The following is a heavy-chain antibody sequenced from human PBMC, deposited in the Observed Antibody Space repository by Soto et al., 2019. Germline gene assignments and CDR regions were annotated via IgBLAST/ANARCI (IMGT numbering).Heavy chain of an antibody. D-gene: IGHD2-15*01. Sequence: EVQLVESGGGLVQPGGSLRLSCAASGFAFSSEWMHWVRQAPGKGLVWVSRIDPYDTGITYADSVKGRFTISRDNAKNTLYLQMKRLRAEDTAVYYCTSDTFGARDSWGQGTLVTVSS. CDR1: GFAFSSEW. CDR3: TSDTFGARDS. V-gene: IGHV3-74*01. J-gene: IGHJ4*02. CDR2: IDPYDTGI.